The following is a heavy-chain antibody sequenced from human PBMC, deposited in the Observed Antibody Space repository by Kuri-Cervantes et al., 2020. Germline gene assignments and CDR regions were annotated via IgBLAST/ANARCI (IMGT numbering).Heavy chain of an antibody. CDR3: AKVSVLGPLHYYYYMGV. J-gene: IGHJ6*03. V-gene: IGHV3-21*04. D-gene: IGHD4/OR15-4a*01. CDR2: ISSSSSYI. Sequence: GESLKISCAASGFTFSSYSMNWVRQAPGKGLEWVSSISSSSSYIYYADSVKGRFTISRDNANNSLYLQMKRLRLEDTALYFCAKVSVLGPLHYYYYMGVWGKGTTVTVSS. CDR1: GFTFSSYS.